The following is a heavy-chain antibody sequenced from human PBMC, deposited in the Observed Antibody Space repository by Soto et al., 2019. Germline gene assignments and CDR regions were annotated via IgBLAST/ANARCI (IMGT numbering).Heavy chain of an antibody. V-gene: IGHV1-2*04. D-gene: IGHD2-15*01. CDR1: GYTFTGYY. CDR3: ARGFCSGGSCYTGYYYGMAV. CDR2: INPNSGGT. J-gene: IGHJ6*02. Sequence: GASVKVSCKASGYTFTGYYMHWVRQAPGQGLEWMGWINPNSGGTNYAQKFQGWVTMTRDTSISTAYMELSRLRSDDTAVYYCARGFCSGGSCYTGYYYGMAVWGQGTTVTVSS.